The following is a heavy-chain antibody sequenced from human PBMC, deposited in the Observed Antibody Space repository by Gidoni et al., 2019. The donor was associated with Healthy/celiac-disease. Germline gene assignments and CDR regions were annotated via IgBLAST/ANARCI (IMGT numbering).Heavy chain of an antibody. CDR3: ARDRGRVGATRKSNWYFDL. CDR2: IWYDGSNK. Sequence: QVQLVESGGGVVQPGMSLRLSCAASGFTFSSYGMHWVRQAPGKGLGWVAVIWYDGSNKYYADSVKGRFTISRDNSKNTLYLQMNSLRAEDTAVYYCARDRGRVGATRKSNWYFDLWGRGTLVTVSS. D-gene: IGHD1-26*01. J-gene: IGHJ2*01. V-gene: IGHV3-33*01. CDR1: GFTFSSYG.